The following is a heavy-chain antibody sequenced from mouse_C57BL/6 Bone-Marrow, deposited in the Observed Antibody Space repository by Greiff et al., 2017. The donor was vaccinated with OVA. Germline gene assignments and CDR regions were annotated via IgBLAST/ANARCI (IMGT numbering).Heavy chain of an antibody. D-gene: IGHD1-1*01. J-gene: IGHJ4*01. V-gene: IGHV8-12*01. CDR2: IYWDDDK. Sequence: QVTLKESGPGILQSSQTLSLTCSFSGFSLSTSGMGVSWIRQPSGKGLEWLAHIYWDDDKRYNPSLKSRLTISKDTSRNQVFLKITSVDTADTATYYCARKIYYYGSSYAMDYWGQGTSVTVSS. CDR1: GFSLSTSGMG. CDR3: ARKIYYYGSSYAMDY.